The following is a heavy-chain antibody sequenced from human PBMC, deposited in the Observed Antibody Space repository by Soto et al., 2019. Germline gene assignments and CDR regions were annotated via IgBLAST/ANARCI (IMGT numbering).Heavy chain of an antibody. CDR3: ARGSGYCSSTSCYTGYYFDY. V-gene: IGHV4-31*03. Sequence: TLSLTCTVSGGSLSSGGYSWRWIRQHPGKGLEWIGHIYYSGSTHYNQCLKSRGTISGDTSKEQFSLKLSSLTAADSAVYDCARGSGYCSSTSCYTGYYFDYWGQGTLVTVS. D-gene: IGHD2-2*02. CDR1: GGSLSSGGYS. J-gene: IGHJ4*02. CDR2: IYYSGST.